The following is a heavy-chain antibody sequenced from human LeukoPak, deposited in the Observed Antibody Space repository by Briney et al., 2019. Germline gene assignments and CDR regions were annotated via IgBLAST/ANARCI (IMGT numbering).Heavy chain of an antibody. J-gene: IGHJ6*03. CDR3: ARDRAIYYMDV. Sequence: SETLSLTCAVSGYSISSGYYWGWIRQPPGKGLEWIGYIYYSGSTNYNPSLKSRVTISVDTSKNQFSLKLSSVTAADTAVYYCARDRAIYYMDVWGKGTTVTVSS. V-gene: IGHV4-61*01. D-gene: IGHD3-10*01. CDR2: IYYSGST. CDR1: GYSISSGYY.